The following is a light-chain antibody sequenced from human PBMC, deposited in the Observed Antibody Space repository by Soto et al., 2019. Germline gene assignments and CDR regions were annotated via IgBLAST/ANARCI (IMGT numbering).Light chain of an antibody. CDR3: CSSAGNTTVV. J-gene: IGLJ2*01. Sequence: QSALTQPDSVSGSPGQSITISCTGTSSDVGNYNLVSWYQQHPGKAPKLMIYEVTKRPSGVCNRFSASKSANTASLTISGLQAEDEADFYCCSSAGNTTVVFGGGTKLTVL. CDR2: EVT. CDR1: SSDVGNYNL. V-gene: IGLV2-23*02.